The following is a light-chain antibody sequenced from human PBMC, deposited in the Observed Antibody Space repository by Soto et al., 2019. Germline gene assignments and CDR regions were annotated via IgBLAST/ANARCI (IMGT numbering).Light chain of an antibody. CDR3: QQYNNWPPIT. J-gene: IGKJ5*01. V-gene: IGKV3-15*01. Sequence: EIVMTQSPATLSVSPGERATLSCRVSQSVRSSLSWYQQKPGQAPRLLIYGASTRATGIPARFSGSGSGTEFTLTISSLQSEDFAVYYCQQYNNWPPITFGQGTRLEIK. CDR1: QSVRSS. CDR2: GAS.